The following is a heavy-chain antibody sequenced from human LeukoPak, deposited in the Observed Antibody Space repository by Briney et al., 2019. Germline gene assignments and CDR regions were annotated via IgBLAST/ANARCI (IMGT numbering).Heavy chain of an antibody. Sequence: GGSLRLSCAASGFTFSNYAMSWVRQAPGKGLEWVSSITGSGGSTYYADSVKGRFTISRDNSKNTLYLQMSRLRAEDTAVYYCAKDKGDFWSGHLYWGQGTLVTVSS. CDR2: ITGSGGST. CDR3: AKDKGDFWSGHLY. J-gene: IGHJ4*02. D-gene: IGHD3-3*01. CDR1: GFTFSNYA. V-gene: IGHV3-23*01.